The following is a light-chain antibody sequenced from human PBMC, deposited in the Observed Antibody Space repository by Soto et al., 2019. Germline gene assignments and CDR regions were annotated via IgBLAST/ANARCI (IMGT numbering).Light chain of an antibody. CDR2: KAS. J-gene: IGKJ4*02. Sequence: DIQMTQSPSTLSGSVGDRVTITYRASQTSSSWLAWYQQKPGKAPKLLIYKASTLKSGVPSRFSGSGSGTEFTLTISSLQPEDFATYYCQQYNSYSLAFGEGTKVEIK. CDR1: QTSSSW. V-gene: IGKV1-5*03. CDR3: QQYNSYSLA.